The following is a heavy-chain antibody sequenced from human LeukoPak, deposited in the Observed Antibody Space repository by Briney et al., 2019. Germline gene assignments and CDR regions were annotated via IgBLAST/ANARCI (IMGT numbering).Heavy chain of an antibody. D-gene: IGHD4-23*01. J-gene: IGHJ4*02. CDR1: GGSISSYY. CDR3: ARSDYGGNGGFDY. V-gene: IGHV4-59*01. Sequence: SETLSLTCTVSGGSISSYYWSWIRQPPGKGLEWIGYIYYSGSTNYNPSLKSRVTISVDTSKNQFPLKLSSVTAADTAVYYCARSDYGGNGGFDYWGQGTLVTVSS. CDR2: IYYSGST.